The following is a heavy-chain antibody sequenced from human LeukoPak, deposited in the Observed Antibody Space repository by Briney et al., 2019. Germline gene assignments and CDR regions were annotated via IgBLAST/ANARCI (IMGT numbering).Heavy chain of an antibody. Sequence: GESLRLSCAASGFTFSSYAMHWVRQAPGKGLEWVAVISYDGSNKYYADSVKGRFTNSRDNSKNTLYLQMNSLRAEDTAVYYCARAITMVRDGVDYWGQGTLVSVSS. CDR3: ARAITMVRDGVDY. CDR1: GFTFSSYA. CDR2: ISYDGSNK. V-gene: IGHV3-30*04. D-gene: IGHD3-10*01. J-gene: IGHJ4*02.